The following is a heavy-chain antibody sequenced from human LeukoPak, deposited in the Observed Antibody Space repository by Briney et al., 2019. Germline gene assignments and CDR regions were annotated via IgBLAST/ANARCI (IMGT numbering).Heavy chain of an antibody. CDR2: ISGSGGVT. CDR1: GFTFSSYA. D-gene: IGHD6-19*01. J-gene: IGHJ4*02. Sequence: GGSLRLSCAASGFTFSSYAMNWVRQAPGKGLEWISGISGSGGVTYYADSVKGRFTISRDNSKNTLYLQMNSLRAEDTAVYYCAKSYIAVAGTDDYWGQGTLVTVSS. V-gene: IGHV3-23*01. CDR3: AKSYIAVAGTDDY.